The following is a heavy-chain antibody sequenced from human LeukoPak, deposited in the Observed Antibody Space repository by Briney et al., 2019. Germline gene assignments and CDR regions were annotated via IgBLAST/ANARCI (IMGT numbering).Heavy chain of an antibody. D-gene: IGHD2/OR15-2a*01. CDR3: ARPRSIGGSSAFDI. Sequence: GESLMISCKGSGYSFSSYWIGWVRQMPGKGLEWMGIVYPGDSDTRYSPSFQGQVTISADKSISTAYLRWSSLKASDTAMYYCARPRSIGGSSAFDIWGQGTMVTVSS. J-gene: IGHJ3*02. CDR1: GYSFSSYW. V-gene: IGHV5-51*01. CDR2: VYPGDSDT.